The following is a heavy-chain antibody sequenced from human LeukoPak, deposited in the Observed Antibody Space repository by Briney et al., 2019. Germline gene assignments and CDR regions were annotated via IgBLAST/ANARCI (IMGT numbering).Heavy chain of an antibody. V-gene: IGHV1-8*01. D-gene: IGHD3-22*01. CDR3: AIKLSSGGY. CDR1: GYTFTSYD. J-gene: IGHJ4*02. CDR2: VSPNSANT. Sequence: ASVKVSCKASGYTFTSYDVNWVRQATGQGLEWMGWVSPNSANTAYAQRFQGRVTMTRNTSISTAYMELSSLRSEDTAVYYCAIKLSSGGYWGQGTLVTVSS.